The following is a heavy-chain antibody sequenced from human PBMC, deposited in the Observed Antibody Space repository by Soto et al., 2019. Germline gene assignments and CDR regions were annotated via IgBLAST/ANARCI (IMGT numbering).Heavy chain of an antibody. CDR3: ARDLGYSSGPHDY. D-gene: IGHD5-18*01. CDR1: GYTFSNFG. Sequence: GASVKVSCKASGYTFSNFGITWVRQAPGQGLEWMGWISAYNGNTDYAQKLQGRVTMSTDTSTSTAYMELRSLRSDDTAVYYCARDLGYSSGPHDYWGQGTLVTVSS. CDR2: ISAYNGNT. V-gene: IGHV1-18*01. J-gene: IGHJ4*02.